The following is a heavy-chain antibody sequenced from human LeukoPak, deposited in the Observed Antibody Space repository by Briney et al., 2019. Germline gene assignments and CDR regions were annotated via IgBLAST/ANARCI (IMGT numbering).Heavy chain of an antibody. D-gene: IGHD3-3*01. CDR1: GFTFSSYS. J-gene: IGHJ6*03. Sequence: PGGSLRLSCAASGFTFSSYSMNWVRQAPGKGLEWVSSISSSSSYIYYADSVKGRFTISRDNAKNSLYLQMNSLRAEDTAVYYCARYYDFWSGYLYNYYYYMDVWGKGTTVTVSS. CDR3: ARYYDFWSGYLYNYYYYMDV. V-gene: IGHV3-21*01. CDR2: ISSSSSYI.